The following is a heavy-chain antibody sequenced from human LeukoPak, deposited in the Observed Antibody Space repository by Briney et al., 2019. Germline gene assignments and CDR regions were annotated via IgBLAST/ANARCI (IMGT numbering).Heavy chain of an antibody. D-gene: IGHD1-1*01. CDR1: GFILSHYW. CDR2: INQDGSAQ. J-gene: IGHJ4*02. V-gene: IGHV3-7*01. CDR3: ARAATTGTVDY. Sequence: GGSLRLSCAASGFILSHYWMSWVRQAPGKGLEWVANINQDGSAQYYVDSLKGRFTISRDNIEKSLYLQLNSLTADDTAVYFCARAATTGTVDYWGQGTLVTVSS.